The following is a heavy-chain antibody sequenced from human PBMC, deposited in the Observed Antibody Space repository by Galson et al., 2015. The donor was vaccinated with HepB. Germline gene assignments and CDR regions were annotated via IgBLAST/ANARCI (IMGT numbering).Heavy chain of an antibody. CDR2: ISSSGSTI. CDR3: AKTRSTMVRGVLDV. V-gene: IGHV3-11*01. J-gene: IGHJ6*02. CDR1: GFTFSDYY. D-gene: IGHD3-10*01. Sequence: CAASGFTFSDYYMSWIRQAPGKGLEWVSYISSSGSTIYYADSVKGRFTISRDNSKNTLYLQMNSLRAEDTAVYYCAKTRSTMVRGVLDVWGQGTTVIVSS.